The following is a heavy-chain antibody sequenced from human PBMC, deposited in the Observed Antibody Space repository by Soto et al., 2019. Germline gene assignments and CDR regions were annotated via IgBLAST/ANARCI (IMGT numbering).Heavy chain of an antibody. CDR3: ARQHSPPAYYDFWSGPYYFDY. D-gene: IGHD3-3*01. Sequence: SETLSLTCTVSGGSISSYYWSWIRQPPGKGLEWIGYIYYSGSTNYNPSLKSRVTISVDTSKNQFSLKLSSVTAADTAVYYCARQHSPPAYYDFWSGPYYFDYWGQGTLVTVSS. CDR1: GGSISSYY. CDR2: IYYSGST. J-gene: IGHJ4*02. V-gene: IGHV4-59*08.